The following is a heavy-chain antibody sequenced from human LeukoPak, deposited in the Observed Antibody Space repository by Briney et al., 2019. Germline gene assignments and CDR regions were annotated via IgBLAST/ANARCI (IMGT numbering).Heavy chain of an antibody. CDR2: IKPDGSDK. V-gene: IGHV3-7*01. CDR1: GFSFRSYW. CDR3: AREDFWRFDY. Sequence: GGSLRLSCVASGFSFRSYWMSWVRQAPGKGLECVAKIKPDGSDKFYEDSVKGRFTISRGNAKNSLYLQMNSLTAEDTAVYYCAREDFWRFDYWGQGTMVTASS. D-gene: IGHD3-3*01. J-gene: IGHJ4*02.